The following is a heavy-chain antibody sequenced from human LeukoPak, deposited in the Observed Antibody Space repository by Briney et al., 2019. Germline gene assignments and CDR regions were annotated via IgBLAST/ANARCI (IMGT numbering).Heavy chain of an antibody. CDR3: AKGGYYDSGGYSANVPFDY. V-gene: IGHV3-30*02. D-gene: IGHD3-22*01. CDR1: GFTFSSYG. CDR2: IRYDGSNK. J-gene: IGHJ4*02. Sequence: GGSLRLSCAASGFTFSSYGMHWVRQAPGKGLEWVAFIRYDGSNKYYADSAKGRFTISRDNSKNTLYLQMNSLRAEDTAVYYCAKGGYYDSGGYSANVPFDYWGQGTLVTVSS.